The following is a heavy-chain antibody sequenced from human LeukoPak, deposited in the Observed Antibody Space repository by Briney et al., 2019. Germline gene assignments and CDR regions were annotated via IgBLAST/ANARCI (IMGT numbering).Heavy chain of an antibody. CDR2: IIPILGIA. V-gene: IGHV1-69*04. CDR1: GGTFSSYA. Sequence: GASVKVSCKASGGTFSSYAISWVRQAPGQGLEWMGRIIPILGIANYAQKFQGRVTITADKSTSTAYMELSSLRSEDTAVYYCARDLYYDFWSGYYNNWFDPWGQGTLVTVSS. J-gene: IGHJ5*02. D-gene: IGHD3-3*01. CDR3: ARDLYYDFWSGYYNNWFDP.